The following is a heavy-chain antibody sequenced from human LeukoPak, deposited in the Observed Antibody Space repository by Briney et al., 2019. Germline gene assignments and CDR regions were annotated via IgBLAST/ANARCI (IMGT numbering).Heavy chain of an antibody. CDR3: ARDRVVVVPAARAFDI. CDR1: GGTFGSYT. D-gene: IGHD2-2*01. Sequence: GASVKVSCKASGGTFGSYTISWVRQAPGQGLEWMGRIIPILGIANYAQKFQGRVTITADKSTSTAYMELSSLRSEDTAVYYCARDRVVVVPAARAFDIWGQGTMVTVSS. V-gene: IGHV1-69*04. CDR2: IIPILGIA. J-gene: IGHJ3*02.